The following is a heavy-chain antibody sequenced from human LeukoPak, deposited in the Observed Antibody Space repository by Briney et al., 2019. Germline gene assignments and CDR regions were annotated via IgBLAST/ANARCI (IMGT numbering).Heavy chain of an antibody. CDR3: AREVERRSLWFGESHSYYFDY. D-gene: IGHD3-10*01. V-gene: IGHV1-2*02. CDR2: INPNSGGT. CDR1: GYTFTGYY. Sequence: GASVKVSCKASGYTFTGYYMHWVRQAPGQGLEWMGWINPNSGGTNYAQKFQGRVTMTRDTSISTAYMELSRLRSDDTAVYYCAREVERRSLWFGESHSYYFDYWGQGTLVTVSS. J-gene: IGHJ4*02.